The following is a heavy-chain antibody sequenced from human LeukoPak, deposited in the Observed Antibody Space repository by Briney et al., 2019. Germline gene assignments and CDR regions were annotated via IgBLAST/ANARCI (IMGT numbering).Heavy chain of an antibody. J-gene: IGHJ5*02. CDR1: GGSFSGYY. D-gene: IGHD3-10*01. CDR3: ARQFRGFGELWDNWFDP. Sequence: PSETLSLTCAVSGGSFSGYYWSWIRQPPGKGLEWIGEINHSGSTNYNPSLKSRVTISVDTSKNHFSLKLSSVTAADTAVYYCARQFRGFGELWDNWFDPWGQGTLVTVSS. V-gene: IGHV4-34*01. CDR2: INHSGST.